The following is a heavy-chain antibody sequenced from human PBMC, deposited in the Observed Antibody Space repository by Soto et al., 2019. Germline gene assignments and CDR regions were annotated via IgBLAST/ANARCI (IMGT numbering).Heavy chain of an antibody. V-gene: IGHV1-3*01. Sequence: QVQLVQSGAEVKKPGASVKVSCKASGYTFTSYAMHWVRQAHGQRLEWMGWINVANGNTKYSQKFQDRVTITRDTSASSAYMELSSMRSEDTAVYYCARFIGGAYGMDVWGQGTTVTVSS. CDR3: ARFIGGAYGMDV. CDR1: GYTFTSYA. D-gene: IGHD2-15*01. J-gene: IGHJ6*02. CDR2: INVANGNT.